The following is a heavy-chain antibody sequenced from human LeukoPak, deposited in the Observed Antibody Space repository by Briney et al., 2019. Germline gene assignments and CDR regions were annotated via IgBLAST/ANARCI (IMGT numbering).Heavy chain of an antibody. Sequence: PGGALILSLSASWFTFSSYWMRGVREAPGKGLEWVADRKEGGSEEHYVHSVKGRFTISRDNAKKSLFLQMNTLRAADTPVYYCAREHSGSGSHYYGMDVWGQGTTVTVSS. CDR1: WFTFSSYW. V-gene: IGHV3-7*01. CDR3: AREHSGSGSHYYGMDV. J-gene: IGHJ6*01. D-gene: IGHD3-10*01. CDR2: RKEGGSEE.